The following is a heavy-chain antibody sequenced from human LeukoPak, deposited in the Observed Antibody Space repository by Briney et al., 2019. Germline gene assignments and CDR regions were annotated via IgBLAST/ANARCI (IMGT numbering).Heavy chain of an antibody. D-gene: IGHD2-21*02. CDR1: GFTFSSYA. Sequence: GGSLRLSCVASGFTFSSYAMIWVRQAPGKGLEWVSSISASGGDTYYVDSVMGRFTISRDNSKNTLYLQMNSLRAEDTAIYYCTKDPHAVVTPRLYWGRGILVTVSS. CDR2: ISASGGDT. J-gene: IGHJ4*02. V-gene: IGHV3-23*02. CDR3: TKDPHAVVTPRLY.